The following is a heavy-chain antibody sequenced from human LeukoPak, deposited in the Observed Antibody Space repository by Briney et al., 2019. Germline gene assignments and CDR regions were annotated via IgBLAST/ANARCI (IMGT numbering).Heavy chain of an antibody. J-gene: IGHJ4*02. CDR2: ISSTSSYI. CDR3: AKKRVASGSSLYRSIGY. V-gene: IGHV3-21*01. CDR1: GFIFNSHS. D-gene: IGHD6-13*01. Sequence: GGSLRLSCAASGFIFNSHSMNWVRQAPGKGLEWVSSISSTSSYIYYADSVKGRFTISRDNSKNTLYLQMNSLRAEDTAVYYCAKKRVASGSSLYRSIGYWGQGALVTVSS.